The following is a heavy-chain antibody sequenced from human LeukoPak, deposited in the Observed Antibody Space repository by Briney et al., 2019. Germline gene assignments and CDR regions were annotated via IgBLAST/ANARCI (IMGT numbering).Heavy chain of an antibody. CDR3: AGQGYCSSTSCAQLDY. Sequence: SETLSLTCTVSGGSISSYYWSWIRQPPGKGLEWIGYIYYSGSTNYNPSLKSRVTISVDTSKNQFSLKLSSVTAADTAVYYCAGQGYCSSTSCAQLDYWGQGTLVTVSS. V-gene: IGHV4-59*08. D-gene: IGHD2-2*01. CDR2: IYYSGST. CDR1: GGSISSYY. J-gene: IGHJ4*02.